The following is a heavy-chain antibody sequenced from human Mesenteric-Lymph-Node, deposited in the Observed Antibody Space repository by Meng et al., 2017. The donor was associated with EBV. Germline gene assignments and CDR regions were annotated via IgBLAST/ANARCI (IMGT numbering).Heavy chain of an antibody. CDR2: INVGKGNT. Sequence: VQLVDSGAEGRKPEASVKVSFKASGYTFPSYDMHWVRQAPGQRLEWMGWINVGKGNTKYSQNFQGRVTITRDTSASTAYMELSSLRSEDTAVYYCATTSSKSGVTGYWGQGTLVTVSS. CDR3: ATTSSKSGVTGY. V-gene: IGHV1-3*01. D-gene: IGHD3-10*01. CDR1: GYTFPSYD. J-gene: IGHJ4*02.